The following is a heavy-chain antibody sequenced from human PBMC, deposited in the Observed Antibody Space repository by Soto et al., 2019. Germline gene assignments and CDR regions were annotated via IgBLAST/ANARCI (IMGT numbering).Heavy chain of an antibody. CDR1: GGSFSGYY. J-gene: IGHJ5*02. CDR3: ARGRGRITMVRGARFDP. CDR2: INHSGST. D-gene: IGHD3-10*01. Sequence: SETLSLTCAVYGGSFSGYYWSWIRQPPGKGLEWIGEINHSGSTNYNPSLKSRVTISVDTSKNQFSLKLSSVTAADTAVYYCARGRGRITMVRGARFDPWGQGTL. V-gene: IGHV4-34*01.